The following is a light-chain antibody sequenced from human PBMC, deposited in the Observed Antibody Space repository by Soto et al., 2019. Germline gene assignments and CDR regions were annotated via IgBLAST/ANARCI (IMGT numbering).Light chain of an antibody. J-gene: IGLJ2*01. Sequence: QSALTQPASVSGSPGQSITISCTGTSSDVGSYNLVSWYQQHPGKAPKLMIYEGSKRPSGVSNRFSGSKSGNTASLTISGLQAEDEAGYYCCSDAGLVVFGGGTKLTVL. V-gene: IGLV2-23*01. CDR1: SSDVGSYNL. CDR2: EGS. CDR3: CSDAGLVV.